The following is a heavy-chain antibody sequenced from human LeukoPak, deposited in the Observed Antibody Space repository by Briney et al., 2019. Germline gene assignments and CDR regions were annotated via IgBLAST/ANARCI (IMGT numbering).Heavy chain of an antibody. CDR2: INPNSGGT. Sequence: GASVKVSCKASGYTFTGYYMHWVRQAPGQGLEWMGWINPNSGGTNYAQKFQGRVTMTRDTSISTACMELSRLRSDDTAVYYCARDWEGLGEYWYFDLWGRGTLVTVSS. CDR1: GYTFTGYY. V-gene: IGHV1-2*02. J-gene: IGHJ2*01. D-gene: IGHD1-26*01. CDR3: ARDWEGLGEYWYFDL.